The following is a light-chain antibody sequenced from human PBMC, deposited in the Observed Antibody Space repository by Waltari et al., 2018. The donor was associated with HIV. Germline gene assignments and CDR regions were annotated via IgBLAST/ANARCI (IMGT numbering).Light chain of an antibody. J-gene: IGLJ2*01. V-gene: IGLV2-14*01. CDR1: SSDLGTYNY. CDR2: DAN. Sequence: QSALTQPASVSGSLGQSITLSCIGSSSDLGTYNYVSWYQHHPDQAPKLVIYDANSRRSGVSVRFSGSKSGNTASLTISGLQVDDEGDYYCTSDITGGTILFGGGTKVTVL. CDR3: TSDITGGTIL.